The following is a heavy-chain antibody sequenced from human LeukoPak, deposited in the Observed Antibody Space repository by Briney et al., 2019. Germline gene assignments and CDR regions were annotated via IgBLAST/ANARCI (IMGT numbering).Heavy chain of an antibody. CDR3: ARDTRPSSYYDFWSGYPDY. V-gene: IGHV3-30*04. CDR1: GFTFSSYA. D-gene: IGHD3-3*01. J-gene: IGHJ4*02. Sequence: GGSLRLSCAASGFTFSSYAMHWVRQAPGKGLEWVAVISYDGSNKYYADSVKGRFTISRDNSKNTLYLQMNSLRAEDTAVYYCARDTRPSSYYDFWSGYPDYXGQGTLVTVSS. CDR2: ISYDGSNK.